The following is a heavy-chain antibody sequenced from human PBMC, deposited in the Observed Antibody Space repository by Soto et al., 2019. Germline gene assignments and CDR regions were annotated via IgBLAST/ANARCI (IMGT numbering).Heavy chain of an antibody. J-gene: IGHJ5*02. D-gene: IGHD7-27*01. V-gene: IGHV4-31*03. Sequence: HVQLQESGPGLVKPSQTLSLTCTVSGGSISSGGYYWTWIRQHPGKALEWIGYIYNIGTTYYNPSLKSRVTISVDTSNNPVSLKLTSVTAADTAVYYCARVRGNYLLGWFDPWGQGALVTVSS. CDR2: IYNIGTT. CDR1: GGSISSGGYY. CDR3: ARVRGNYLLGWFDP.